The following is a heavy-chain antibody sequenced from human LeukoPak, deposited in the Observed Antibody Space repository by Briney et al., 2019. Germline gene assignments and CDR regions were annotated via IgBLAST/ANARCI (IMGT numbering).Heavy chain of an antibody. Sequence: EASVKVSCKASGYTFTSYGISWVRQAPGQGLEWMGWISAYNVNTNYAQRFQGRVTMTTDTSTTTAYMELRSLRSDDTAVYYCARDTRYFDWLLPFDYWGQGTLVTVSS. CDR1: GYTFTSYG. CDR3: ARDTRYFDWLLPFDY. CDR2: ISAYNVNT. J-gene: IGHJ4*02. V-gene: IGHV1-18*01. D-gene: IGHD3-9*01.